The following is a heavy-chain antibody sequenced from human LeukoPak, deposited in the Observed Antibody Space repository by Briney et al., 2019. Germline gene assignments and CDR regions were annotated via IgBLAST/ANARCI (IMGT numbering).Heavy chain of an antibody. CDR2: ISWNSGSI. V-gene: IGHV3-9*01. D-gene: IGHD3-10*02. Sequence: GGSLRLSCAASGFIFDDYAMHWVRQAPGKGLEWVSGISWNSGSIGYADSVKGRFTISRDNAKNSLYLQMNSLRAEDTAVYYCARDRYYVLDYWGQGILVTASS. CDR1: GFIFDDYA. CDR3: ARDRYYVLDY. J-gene: IGHJ4*02.